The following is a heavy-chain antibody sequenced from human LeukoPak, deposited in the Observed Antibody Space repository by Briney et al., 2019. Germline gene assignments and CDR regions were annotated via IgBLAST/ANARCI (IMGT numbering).Heavy chain of an antibody. CDR1: GFTFSSYG. D-gene: IGHD3-22*01. CDR3: AKATPLNYYDSSGFVDY. Sequence: GGSLRLSCAASGFTFSSYGMHWVRQAPSKGLEWVAVISYDGSNKYYADSVKGRFTISRDNSKNTLYLQMNSLRAEDTAVYYCAKATPLNYYDSSGFVDYWGQGTLVTVSS. V-gene: IGHV3-30*18. J-gene: IGHJ4*02. CDR2: ISYDGSNK.